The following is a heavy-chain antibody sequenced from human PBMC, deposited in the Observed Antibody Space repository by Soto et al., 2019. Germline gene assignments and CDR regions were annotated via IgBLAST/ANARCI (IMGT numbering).Heavy chain of an antibody. V-gene: IGHV3-7*03. D-gene: IGHD2-21*02. CDR2: IKPDGSET. CDR3: TSRPSGMTYHAVFDF. J-gene: IGHJ4*02. Sequence: GGSLRLSCAASGLTFSGHWMTWVRQTPGEGLQWVAAIKPDGSETFYVDSVKGRFTISRDNARNSLFLQMDSLRAEDTAVYYCTSRPSGMTYHAVFDFWGQGALVTVSS. CDR1: GLTFSGHW.